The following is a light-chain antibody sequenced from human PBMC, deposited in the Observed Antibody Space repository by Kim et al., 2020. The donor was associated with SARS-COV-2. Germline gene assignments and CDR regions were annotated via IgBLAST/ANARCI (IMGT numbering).Light chain of an antibody. CDR1: SLRSYY. Sequence: ALGQTVRITCQGDSLRSYYASWYQQKPGQAPVLVIYGKNNRPSGIPDRFSGSSSGNTASLTITGAQAENEADYYCNSRDSSGNLVVFGGGTKLTV. V-gene: IGLV3-19*01. CDR3: NSRDSSGNLVV. CDR2: GKN. J-gene: IGLJ2*01.